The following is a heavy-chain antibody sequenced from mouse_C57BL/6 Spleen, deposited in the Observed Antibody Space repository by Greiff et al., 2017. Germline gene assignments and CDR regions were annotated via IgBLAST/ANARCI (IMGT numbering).Heavy chain of an antibody. CDR1: GYTFTSYG. J-gene: IGHJ4*01. D-gene: IGHD2-5*01. CDR3: ASLYYSNYLYAMDY. Sequence: QVQLKQSGAELARPGASVKLSCKASGYTFTSYGISWVKQRTGQGLEWIGEIYPRSGNTYYNEKFKGKATLTADKSSSTAYMELRSLTSEDSAVYFCASLYYSNYLYAMDYWGQGTSVTVSS. V-gene: IGHV1-81*01. CDR2: IYPRSGNT.